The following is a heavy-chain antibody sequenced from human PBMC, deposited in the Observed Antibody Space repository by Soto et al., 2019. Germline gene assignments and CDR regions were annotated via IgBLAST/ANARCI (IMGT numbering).Heavy chain of an antibody. J-gene: IGHJ5*02. V-gene: IGHV4-34*01. CDR2: INHSGST. CDR1: GGSFSGYY. Sequence: SETLSLTCAVYGGSFSGYYWSWIRQPPGKGLEWIGEINHSGSTNYNPSLKSRVTISVDTSKNQFSLKLSSVTAADTAVYYCARGRVVVPAAMRTQKYNWFDPWGQGTLVTVSS. CDR3: ARGRVVVPAAMRTQKYNWFDP. D-gene: IGHD2-2*01.